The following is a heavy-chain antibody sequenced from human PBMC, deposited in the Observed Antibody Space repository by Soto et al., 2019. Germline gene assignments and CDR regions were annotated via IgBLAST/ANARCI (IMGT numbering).Heavy chain of an antibody. CDR1: CCTFTSSG. V-gene: IGHV1-18*01. Sequence: VASVKVSSEASCCTFTSSGISWVRQPPGQGLEWMGWISAYNGNTNYAQKLQGRVTMTTDTSTSTAYMELRSLRSDDTAVYYCARDRTYYYDSSGSLAYYYYGMDVWGQGTTVTVSS. CDR3: ARDRTYYYDSSGSLAYYYYGMDV. CDR2: ISAYNGNT. J-gene: IGHJ6*02. D-gene: IGHD3-22*01.